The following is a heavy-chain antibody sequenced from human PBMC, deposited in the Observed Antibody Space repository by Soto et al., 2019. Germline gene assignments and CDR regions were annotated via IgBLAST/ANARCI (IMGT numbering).Heavy chain of an antibody. CDR2: ISAYNGNT. J-gene: IGHJ4*02. CDR3: ARDAPPLGHYYDSSGYPAPFDY. Sequence: ASVKVSCKASGYTFTSYGISWVRQAPGQGLEWMGWISAYNGNTNYAQKLQGRVTMTTDTSTSTAYMELRSLRSDDTAVYYCARDAPPLGHYYDSSGYPAPFDYWGQGTLVTVSS. V-gene: IGHV1-18*01. D-gene: IGHD3-22*01. CDR1: GYTFTSYG.